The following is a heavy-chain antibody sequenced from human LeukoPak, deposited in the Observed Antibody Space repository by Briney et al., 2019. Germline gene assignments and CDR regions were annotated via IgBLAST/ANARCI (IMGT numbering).Heavy chain of an antibody. D-gene: IGHD1-14*01. Sequence: SETLSLTCAVYGGSFSGYYWSWIRQPPGKGLEWIGEINHSGSTNYNPSLKSRVTISVDTSKNQFSLKLSSVTAADTAVYYCARAFRTNAFDIWGQGTMVTVSS. CDR1: GGSFSGYY. CDR2: INHSGST. CDR3: ARAFRTNAFDI. J-gene: IGHJ3*02. V-gene: IGHV4-34*01.